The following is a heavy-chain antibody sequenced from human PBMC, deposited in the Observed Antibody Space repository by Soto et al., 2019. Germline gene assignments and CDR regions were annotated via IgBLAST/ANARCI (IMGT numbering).Heavy chain of an antibody. D-gene: IGHD3-22*01. CDR2: SSSSSYT. Sequence: GGSLRLSCAASGFTFSDYYMSWIRQAPGKGLEWVSYSSSSSYTNYADSVKGRFTISRDNAKNSLYLQMNSLRAEDTAVYYCARERNNYYDSSGFDYWGQGTLVTVSS. CDR1: GFTFSDYY. CDR3: ARERNNYYDSSGFDY. V-gene: IGHV3-11*06. J-gene: IGHJ4*02.